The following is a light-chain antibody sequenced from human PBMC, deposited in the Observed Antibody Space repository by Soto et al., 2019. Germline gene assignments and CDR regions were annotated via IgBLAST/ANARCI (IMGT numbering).Light chain of an antibody. V-gene: IGKV1-39*01. CDR3: QQSYTNPLS. Sequence: DIQMTQSPSSLSASVGDEVTITCRASQDITIYLNWYQHKPGKAPKLLIYAKTRLQSGVPSRFSGSGSGTDFTLTITSLQPEDFATYYCQQSYTNPLSFGGGTKVEIK. CDR2: AKT. CDR1: QDITIY. J-gene: IGKJ4*01.